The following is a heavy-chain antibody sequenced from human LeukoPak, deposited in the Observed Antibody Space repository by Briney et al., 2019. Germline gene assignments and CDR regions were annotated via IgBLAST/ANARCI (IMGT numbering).Heavy chain of an antibody. CDR1: GYTFTSYY. V-gene: IGHV1-46*01. J-gene: IGHJ3*02. D-gene: IGHD1-26*01. CDR3: ARAKISNSGSYFGAFDI. Sequence: ASVKVSCKASGYTFTSYYMHWVRQAPGQGLEWMGIINPSGGSTSYAQKFQGRVTMTRDTSTSTVYMELSSLRSEDTAVYYCARAKISNSGSYFGAFDIWGQGTMVTVSS. CDR2: INPSGGST.